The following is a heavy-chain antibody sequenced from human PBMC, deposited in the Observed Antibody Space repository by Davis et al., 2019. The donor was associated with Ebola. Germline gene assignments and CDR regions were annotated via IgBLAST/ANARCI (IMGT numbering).Heavy chain of an antibody. Sequence: GGSLRLSCAASGFTFSSYGMHWVRQAPGKGLEWVAVIWYDGSNKYYADSVKGRFTISRDDSKNTVYLQMNSLRSEDTAVYYCARAYRGGGGDPEFDYWGQGTLVTVSS. V-gene: IGHV3-33*01. CDR1: GFTFSSYG. D-gene: IGHD2-21*02. J-gene: IGHJ4*02. CDR2: IWYDGSNK. CDR3: ARAYRGGGGDPEFDY.